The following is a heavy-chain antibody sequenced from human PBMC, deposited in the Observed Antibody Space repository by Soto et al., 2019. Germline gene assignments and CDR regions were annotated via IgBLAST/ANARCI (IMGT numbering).Heavy chain of an antibody. CDR2: ISSSSSTI. Sequence: GGSLRLSCAASGFTFSSYSMNWVRQAPGKGLEWFSYISSSSSTIYYADSVKGRFTISRDNAKNSLYLQMNSLRAEDTAVYYCARHPERIAEIGWFDPWGQGTLVTVSS. CDR3: ARHPERIAEIGWFDP. D-gene: IGHD6-13*01. V-gene: IGHV3-48*01. J-gene: IGHJ5*02. CDR1: GFTFSSYS.